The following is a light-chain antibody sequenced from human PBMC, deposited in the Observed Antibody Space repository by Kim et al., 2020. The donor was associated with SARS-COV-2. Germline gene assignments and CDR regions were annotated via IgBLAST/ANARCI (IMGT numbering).Light chain of an antibody. CDR1: QDIRKD. CDR3: LQHNTYPIT. J-gene: IGKJ5*01. V-gene: IGKV1-17*01. Sequence: ASVGDRVTITGRASQDIRKDLGWYQQNPGRAPKRLIYGASSLQSGVPSRFSGSGSGTEFTLTISSLQPEDFATDFCLQHNTYPITFGQGTRLEIK. CDR2: GAS.